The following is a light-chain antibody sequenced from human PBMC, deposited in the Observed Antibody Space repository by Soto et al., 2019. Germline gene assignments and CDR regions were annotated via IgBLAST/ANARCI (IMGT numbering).Light chain of an antibody. CDR2: GAS. V-gene: IGKV3-11*01. CDR1: QIINNR. J-gene: IGKJ5*01. CDR3: QQRWRWPSNT. Sequence: ETVLTQSPVTLSVSPGERATLSCRASQIINNRLAWYQQKPGQAPRLLIYGASNRVTGIPARFSGSGSVTDFILTISSLEPEDSGVYYCQQRWRWPSNTFGQGTRLEIK.